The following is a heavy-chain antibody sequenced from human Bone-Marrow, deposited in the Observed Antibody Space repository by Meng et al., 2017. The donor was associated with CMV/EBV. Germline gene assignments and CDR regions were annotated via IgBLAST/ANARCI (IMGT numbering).Heavy chain of an antibody. CDR2: IIPILGIA. CDR1: GGTFSSYA. V-gene: IGHV1-69*10. CDR3: ARQIGITMIAY. Sequence: SVKVSCKASGGTFSSYAISWVRQATGQGLEWMGGIIPILGIANYAQKFQGRVTITADKSTSTAYMELSSLRSEDTAVYYCARQIGITMIAYWGQGTLVTVSS. D-gene: IGHD3-22*01. J-gene: IGHJ4*02.